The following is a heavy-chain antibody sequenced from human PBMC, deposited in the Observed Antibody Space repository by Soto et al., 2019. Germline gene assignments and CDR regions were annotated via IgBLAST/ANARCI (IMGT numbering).Heavy chain of an antibody. J-gene: IGHJ5*02. CDR2: IYYSGST. D-gene: IGHD3-10*01. CDR1: GGSISSSSYY. V-gene: IGHV4-39*01. CDR3: ARLQGYYGSGKFDP. Sequence: PSETLSLTCTVSGGSISSSSYYWGWIRQPPGKGLEWIGSIYYSGSTYYNQSLKSRVTISVDTSKNQFSLKLSSVTAADTAVYYCARLQGYYGSGKFDPWGQGTLVTVSS.